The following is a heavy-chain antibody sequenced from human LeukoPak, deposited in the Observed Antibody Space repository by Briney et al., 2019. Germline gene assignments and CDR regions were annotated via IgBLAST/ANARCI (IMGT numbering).Heavy chain of an antibody. D-gene: IGHD3-22*01. CDR1: GFTVSSNY. J-gene: IGHJ4*02. Sequence: GGSLRLSCAASGFTVSSNYMSWVRQAPGKGLEWVSVIYSGGSTYYADSVKGRFTISRDNPKNTLYVQMNSLRAEDTAVYYCARDYYDSSGAGSLWGQGTLVTVSS. V-gene: IGHV3-66*02. CDR3: ARDYYDSSGAGSL. CDR2: IYSGGST.